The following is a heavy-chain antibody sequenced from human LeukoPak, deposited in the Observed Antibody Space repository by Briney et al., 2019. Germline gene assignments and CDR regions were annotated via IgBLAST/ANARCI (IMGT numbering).Heavy chain of an antibody. Sequence: ASVKVSCKASGYTFTSYAMYWVREAPGQGLEWMGWINPNSGGTNYAQKFQGRVTMTRDTSISTAYMELSRLRSDDTAVYYCARAPRITMIVVVIGWFDPWGQGTLVTVSS. CDR3: ARAPRITMIVVVIGWFDP. CDR1: GYTFTSYA. D-gene: IGHD3-22*01. CDR2: INPNSGGT. J-gene: IGHJ5*02. V-gene: IGHV1-2*02.